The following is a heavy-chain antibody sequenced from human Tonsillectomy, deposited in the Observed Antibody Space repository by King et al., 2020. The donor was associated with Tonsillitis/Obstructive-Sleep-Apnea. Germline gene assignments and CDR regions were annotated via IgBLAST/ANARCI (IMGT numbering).Heavy chain of an antibody. CDR3: AKDSTPYSVYDSLIDY. CDR1: GFTFDDYT. Sequence: VQLVESGGVVVQPGGSLRLSCAASGFTFDDYTMHWVRQAPGKGLEWVSLFSWDGGRTYYADSVKGRFTISRDNSKKSLSLQMNSLRTEDTALYYCAKDSTPYSVYDSLIDYWGQGTLVTVSS. V-gene: IGHV3-43*01. CDR2: FSWDGGRT. D-gene: IGHD5/OR15-5a*01. J-gene: IGHJ4*02.